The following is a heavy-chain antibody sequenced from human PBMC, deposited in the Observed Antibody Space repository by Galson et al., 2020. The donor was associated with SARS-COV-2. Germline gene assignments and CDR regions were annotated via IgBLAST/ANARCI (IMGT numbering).Heavy chain of an antibody. CDR2: ISSSSSTI. J-gene: IGHJ4*02. Sequence: LSLTCAASGFTFSSYSMNWVRQAPGKGLEWVSYISSSSSTIYYADSVKGRFTISRDNAKNSLYLQMNSLRAEDTAVYYCARSPPASTSGTSIYCDYWGQGTQVTVSS. D-gene: IGHD3-10*01. V-gene: IGHV3-48*01. CDR3: ARSPPASTSGTSIYCDY. CDR1: GFTFSSYS.